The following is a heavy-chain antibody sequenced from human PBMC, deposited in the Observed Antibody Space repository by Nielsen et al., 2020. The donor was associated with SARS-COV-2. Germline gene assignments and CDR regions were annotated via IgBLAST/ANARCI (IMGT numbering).Heavy chain of an antibody. V-gene: IGHV5-10-1*01. J-gene: IGHJ4*02. Sequence: KVSCKASGYSSSNSWITWMRQTPGKGLEWIGRIDPRDSYTNYSPSFKGHVTTSVDKSRTTSGRTTAYLQWRSLEASDTAVFYCATHWPSNWYSDFWGQGTLVTVSS. CDR2: IDPRDSYT. D-gene: IGHD2-21*01. CDR1: GYSSSNSW. CDR3: ATHWPSNWYSDF.